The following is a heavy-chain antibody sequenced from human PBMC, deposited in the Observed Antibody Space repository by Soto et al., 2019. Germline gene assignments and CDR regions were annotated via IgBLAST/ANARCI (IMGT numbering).Heavy chain of an antibody. Sequence: EVQLLESGGGLVQPGGSLRLSCAASGFPFSGYAMSWVRQAPGKGLDWVSAISGSGGSTYYADSVKGRFTISRDNSKNTLYLQMNSLRAEDTAVYYCAKGSYGSGSDDYWGQGTLVTVSS. CDR2: ISGSGGST. CDR3: AKGSYGSGSDDY. D-gene: IGHD3-10*01. CDR1: GFPFSGYA. J-gene: IGHJ4*02. V-gene: IGHV3-23*01.